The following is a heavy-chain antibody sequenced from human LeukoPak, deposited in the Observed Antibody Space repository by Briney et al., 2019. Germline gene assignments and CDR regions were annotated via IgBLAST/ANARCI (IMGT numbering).Heavy chain of an antibody. V-gene: IGHV4-39*07. CDR1: GGSISSSSYY. CDR2: IYYSGST. J-gene: IGHJ5*02. Sequence: SETLSLTCTVSGGSISSSSYYWGWIRQPPGKGLEWIGSIYYSGSTYYNPSLKSRVTISVDTSKNQFSLKLSSVTAADTAVYYCARDSNAAYYDFWSGYSPYNWFDPWGQGTLVTVSS. D-gene: IGHD3-3*01. CDR3: ARDSNAAYYDFWSGYSPYNWFDP.